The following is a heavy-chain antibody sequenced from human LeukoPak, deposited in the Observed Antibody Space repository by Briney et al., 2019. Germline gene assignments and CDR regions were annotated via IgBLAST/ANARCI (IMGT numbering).Heavy chain of an antibody. D-gene: IGHD6-13*01. CDR3: AKDGIAAAGGGVY. CDR2: ISGSGGST. CDR1: GGTFSSYA. Sequence: SCKASGGTFSSYAMSWVRQAPGKGLEWVSAISGSGGSTYYADSVKGRFTISRDNSKNTLYLQMNSLRAEDTAVYYCAKDGIAAAGGGVYWGQGTLVTVSS. V-gene: IGHV3-23*01. J-gene: IGHJ4*02.